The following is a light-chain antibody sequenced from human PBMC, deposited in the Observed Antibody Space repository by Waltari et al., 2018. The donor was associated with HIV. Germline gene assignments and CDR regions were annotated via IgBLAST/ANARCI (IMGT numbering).Light chain of an antibody. CDR2: AAS. J-gene: IGKJ4*01. CDR1: QTIGIY. V-gene: IGKV1-39*01. CDR3: QQSYSTPPT. Sequence: DIQMPQSPSSLSASVGDRVTITCRASQTIGIYLNWYQQKPGKAPNLLIYAASRLQSGVPSRFRGSGSETDFTLTISSLQPEDFATYYCQQSYSTPPTFGGGTKVDIK.